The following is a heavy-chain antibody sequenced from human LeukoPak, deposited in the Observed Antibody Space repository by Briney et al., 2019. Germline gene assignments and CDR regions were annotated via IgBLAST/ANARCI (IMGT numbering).Heavy chain of an antibody. D-gene: IGHD3-9*01. Sequence: PGGSLRLSCAASGFTVSSNYMSWVRQAPGKGLEWVSVIYSGGITYYADSVKGRFTISRDNSKNTLYLQMNSLRAEDTAVYYCASSVLRYFDWLSHFDYWGQGTLVTVSS. CDR2: IYSGGIT. CDR1: GFTVSSNY. CDR3: ASSVLRYFDWLSHFDY. V-gene: IGHV3-53*01. J-gene: IGHJ4*02.